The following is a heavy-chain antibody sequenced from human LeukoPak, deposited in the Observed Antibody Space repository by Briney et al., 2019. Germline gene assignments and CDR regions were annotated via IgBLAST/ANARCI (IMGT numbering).Heavy chain of an antibody. J-gene: IGHJ4*02. CDR1: GFIVSRNC. CDR3: ARRPGDSSHPYDY. Sequence: GGSLRLSCVASGFIVSRNCMSWVRQAPGKGLEWVSFIYSGGSTYYADSVKGRFTISRDNSKNTLYLQMNSLKDEDTAVYYCARRPGDSSHPYDYWGKGTLSPSPQ. V-gene: IGHV3-53*01. D-gene: IGHD2-21*01. CDR2: IYSGGST.